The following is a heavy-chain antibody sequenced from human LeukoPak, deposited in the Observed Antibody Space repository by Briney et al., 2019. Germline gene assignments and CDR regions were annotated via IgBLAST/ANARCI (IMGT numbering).Heavy chain of an antibody. CDR3: AKDAHVDIVATIPGGY. Sequence: PGGSLRLSCAASGFTFSSYAMSWVRQAPGKGLEWVSAISGSGGSTYYADSVKGRFTISRDNSKNTLYLQMNSLRAEDTAVYYCAKDAHVDIVATIPGGYWGQGTLVTVSS. CDR1: GFTFSSYA. J-gene: IGHJ4*02. V-gene: IGHV3-23*01. D-gene: IGHD5-12*01. CDR2: ISGSGGST.